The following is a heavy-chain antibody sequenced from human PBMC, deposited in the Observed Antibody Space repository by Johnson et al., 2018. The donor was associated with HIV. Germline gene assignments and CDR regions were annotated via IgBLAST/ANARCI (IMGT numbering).Heavy chain of an antibody. J-gene: IGHJ3*02. V-gene: IGHV3-30*02. CDR3: ARSWGNAFDI. CDR1: GFTFSSYG. D-gene: IGHD7-27*01. CDR2: IRYDGSNK. Sequence: QMLLVESGGGVVQPGGSLRLSCAASGFTFSSYGMHWVRQAPGKGLEWVAFIRYDGSNKYYADSVKGRFTISRDNSKNTLYLKMNSLRAEDTAVYYCARSWGNAFDIGGQGTMVTVSS.